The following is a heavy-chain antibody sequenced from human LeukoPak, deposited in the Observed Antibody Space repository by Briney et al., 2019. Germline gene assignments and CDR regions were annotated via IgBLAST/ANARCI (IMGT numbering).Heavy chain of an antibody. Sequence: ASVTVSFTASGYTFTSYGISWVRQAPGQGLEWMGWISAYNGNTNYAQKLQGRVTMTTDTSTSTAYMELRSLRSDDTAVYYCARGSQLWSPFDYWGQGTLVTVSS. CDR2: ISAYNGNT. CDR1: GYTFTSYG. J-gene: IGHJ4*02. D-gene: IGHD5-18*01. CDR3: ARGSQLWSPFDY. V-gene: IGHV1-18*01.